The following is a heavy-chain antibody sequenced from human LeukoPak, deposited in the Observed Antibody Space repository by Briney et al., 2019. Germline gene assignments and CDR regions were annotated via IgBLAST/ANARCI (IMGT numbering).Heavy chain of an antibody. CDR3: AVGYSGYVDY. CDR1: GYTFTGYY. D-gene: IGHD5-12*01. J-gene: IGHJ4*02. Sequence: ASVKVSCKASGYTFTGYYMHWVRQATGQGLEWMGWMNPNSGNTGYAQKFQGRVTMTRNTSISTAYMELSSLRSEDTAVYYCAVGYSGYVDYWGQGTLVTVSS. V-gene: IGHV1-8*02. CDR2: MNPNSGNT.